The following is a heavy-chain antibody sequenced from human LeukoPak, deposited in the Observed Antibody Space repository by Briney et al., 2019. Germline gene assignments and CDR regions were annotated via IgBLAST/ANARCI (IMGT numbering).Heavy chain of an antibody. J-gene: IGHJ4*02. CDR2: ISSSSSYI. Sequence: GGSLRLSCAACGFTFSSYSMNWVRQAPGEGLEWVSSISSSSSYIYYADSVKGRFTISRDNAKNSLYLQMNSLRAEDTAVYCGAGHNGIAEACTTLQPPFLSWGQGTLVTVSS. CDR1: GFTFSSYS. D-gene: IGHD6-19*01. CDR3: AGHNGIAEACTTLQPPFLS. V-gene: IGHV3-21*01.